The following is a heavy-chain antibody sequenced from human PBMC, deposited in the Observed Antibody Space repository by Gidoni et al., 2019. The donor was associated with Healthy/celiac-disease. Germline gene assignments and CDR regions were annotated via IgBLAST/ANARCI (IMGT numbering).Heavy chain of an antibody. J-gene: IGHJ4*02. Sequence: QVQLQESGPGLVKPSETLSLTCTVSGGSISSYYWSWIRQPPGKGLEWIGYIYYSGSTNYNPSLKSRVTISVDTSKNQFSLKLSSVTAADTAVYYCARHPRGVMYYFDYWGQGTLVTVSS. CDR2: IYYSGST. V-gene: IGHV4-59*08. CDR1: GGSISSYY. D-gene: IGHD3-16*01. CDR3: ARHPRGVMYYFDY.